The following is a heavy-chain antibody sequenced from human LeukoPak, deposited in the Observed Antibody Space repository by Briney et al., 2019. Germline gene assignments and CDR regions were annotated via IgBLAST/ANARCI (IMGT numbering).Heavy chain of an antibody. CDR2: IYWDDDK. D-gene: IGHD3-10*01. V-gene: IGHV2-5*02. Sequence: SGPTLLKPPQTLTLTCTFSGFSLSTSGVGVGWIRQPPGKALEWLALIYWDDDKRYSPSLKSRLTITRDTSKNQVVLTMTNMDPVDTATYYCAHRRGYYGSGSYTWFDPWGQGTLVTVSS. CDR1: GFSLSTSGVG. J-gene: IGHJ5*02. CDR3: AHRRGYYGSGSYTWFDP.